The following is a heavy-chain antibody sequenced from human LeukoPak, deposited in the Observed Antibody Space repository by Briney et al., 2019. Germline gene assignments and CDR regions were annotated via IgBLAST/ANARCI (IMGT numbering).Heavy chain of an antibody. CDR1: GGSISSGYYY. Sequence: SETLSLTCTVSGGSISSGYYYWNWIRQPAGKGLEWIGRIYTSGGTNYNPSLKSRVTISLDTSKNQCSLKLTSVTAADTAVYYCARRTNCFDIWGQGTMVTASS. CDR3: ARRTNCFDI. J-gene: IGHJ3*02. CDR2: IYTSGGT. D-gene: IGHD2-8*01. V-gene: IGHV4-61*02.